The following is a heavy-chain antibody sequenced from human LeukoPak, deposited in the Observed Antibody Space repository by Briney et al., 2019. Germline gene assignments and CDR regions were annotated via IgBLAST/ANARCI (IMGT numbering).Heavy chain of an antibody. J-gene: IGHJ4*02. CDR1: GFTFSTYA. CDR2: ISGSGGST. Sequence: GGSLRLSCAASGFTFSTYAMSWVRQAPGKGLEWVSVISGSGGSTNYADSVKGRFTISRDNSKNTLYLQMNSLRAEDTDIYYCAKMLTVAEPRRHFDYWGQGTLVTVSS. D-gene: IGHD4-23*01. CDR3: AKMLTVAEPRRHFDY. V-gene: IGHV3-23*01.